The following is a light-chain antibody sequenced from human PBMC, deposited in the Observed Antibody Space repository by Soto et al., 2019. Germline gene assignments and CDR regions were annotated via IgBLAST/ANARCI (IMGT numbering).Light chain of an antibody. J-gene: IGKJ1*01. V-gene: IGKV1-17*03. CDR2: AAS. Sequence: DIQITQSPSAMSAAVGDRVTITCRARQDIRNYLAWFQQIPGKVPERLIYAASTLQRGVPSRFSGSGSGTEFTLTISSLQPEDFATYYCLQHSSHPRTFGQGTKVDIK. CDR3: LQHSSHPRT. CDR1: QDIRNY.